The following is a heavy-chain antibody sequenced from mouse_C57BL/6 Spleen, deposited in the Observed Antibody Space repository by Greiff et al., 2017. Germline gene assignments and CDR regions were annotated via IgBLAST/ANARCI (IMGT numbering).Heavy chain of an antibody. V-gene: IGHV1-69*01. CDR3: ARGGGQLRLRFAY. D-gene: IGHD3-2*02. J-gene: IGHJ3*01. Sequence: QVQLQQSGAELVMPGASVKLSCKASGYTFTSYWMHWVKQRPGQGLEWIGEIDPSDSYTNYNQKFKGKSTLTVDKSSSTAYMQLSSLTSEDSAVYYCARGGGQLRLRFAYWGQGTLVTVSA. CDR1: GYTFTSYW. CDR2: IDPSDSYT.